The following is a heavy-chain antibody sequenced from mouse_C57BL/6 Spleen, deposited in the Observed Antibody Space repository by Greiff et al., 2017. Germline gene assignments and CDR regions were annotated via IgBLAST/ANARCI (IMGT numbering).Heavy chain of an antibody. D-gene: IGHD1-1*01. Sequence: VQLQQPGAELVRPGSSVKLSCKASGYTFTSYWMHWVKQRPIQGLEWIGNIDPSDSETHYNQKFKDKATLTVDKSSSTAYMQLSRLTAEDSAVYYCARGYGRQAMDYGGQGTSVTVSS. CDR2: IDPSDSET. J-gene: IGHJ4*01. CDR1: GYTFTSYW. V-gene: IGHV1-52*01. CDR3: ARGYGRQAMDY.